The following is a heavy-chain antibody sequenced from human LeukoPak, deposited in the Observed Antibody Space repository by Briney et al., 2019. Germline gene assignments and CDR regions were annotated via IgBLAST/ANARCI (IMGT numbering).Heavy chain of an antibody. D-gene: IGHD3-10*01. J-gene: IGHJ4*02. CDR2: ISYDGSNK. Sequence: GRSLRLSCAASGFTFSSYGMHWVRQAPGKGLEWVAVISYDGSNKYYADSVKGRFTISRDNSKNTLYLQMNSLRAEDTAVYYCAKDPGEAGIYYHFDYWGQGTLVTVSS. CDR3: AKDPGEAGIYYHFDY. CDR1: GFTFSSYG. V-gene: IGHV3-30*18.